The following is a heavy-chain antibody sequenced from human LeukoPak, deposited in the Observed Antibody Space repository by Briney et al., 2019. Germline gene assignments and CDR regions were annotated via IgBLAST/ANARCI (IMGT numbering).Heavy chain of an antibody. D-gene: IGHD3-10*01. Sequence: GGSLRLSCAASGFIFSSYWMSWVRQAPGKGLEWVANIKQDGSEKYYVDSVKGRFTISRDNAKNSLYLQMNSLRAEDTALYYCARDPDLMVRGVIVRGNYMDVWGKGTTVTVSS. CDR1: GFIFSSYW. J-gene: IGHJ6*03. V-gene: IGHV3-7*03. CDR2: IKQDGSEK. CDR3: ARDPDLMVRGVIVRGNYMDV.